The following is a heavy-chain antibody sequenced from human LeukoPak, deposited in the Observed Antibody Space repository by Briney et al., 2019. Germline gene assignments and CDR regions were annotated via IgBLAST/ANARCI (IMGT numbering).Heavy chain of an antibody. Sequence: ASVKVSCKASGFTFTSYGISWVRQAPGQGLKWMGWISAYNGNTNYAQKLQGRVTMTTDTSTSTAYMELRSLGSDDTAVYYCARVKRVDYYGSGSYYSNWGQGTMVTVSS. CDR2: ISAYNGNT. J-gene: IGHJ3*01. CDR1: GFTFTSYG. CDR3: ARVKRVDYYGSGSYYSN. D-gene: IGHD3-10*01. V-gene: IGHV1-18*01.